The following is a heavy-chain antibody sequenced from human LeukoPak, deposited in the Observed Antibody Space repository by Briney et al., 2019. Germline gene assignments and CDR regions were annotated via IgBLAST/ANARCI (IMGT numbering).Heavy chain of an antibody. CDR3: ARQFSRGWLDY. D-gene: IGHD6-19*01. V-gene: IGHV4-38-2*01. CDR1: GYSISSGYY. J-gene: IGHJ4*02. CDR2: IYHSGST. Sequence: PSETLSLTCAVSGYSISSGYYWGWIRQPPGKGLEWIGSIYHSGSTYYNPSLKSRVTISVDTSKNQFSLKLSSVTAADTAVYYCARQFSRGWLDYWGQGTLVTVSS.